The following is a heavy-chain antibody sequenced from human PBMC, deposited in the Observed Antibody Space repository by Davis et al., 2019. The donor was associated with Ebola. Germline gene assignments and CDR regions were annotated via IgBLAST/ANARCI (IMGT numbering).Heavy chain of an antibody. J-gene: IGHJ5*02. D-gene: IGHD6-13*01. Sequence: SVKVSCKASGGTFSSYAISWVRQAPGQGLEWMGGIIPIFGTANYAQKFQGRVTLTADKSTSTAYMELSSLRSEDTAVYYCARTSHYSRSWYSTFDPWGQGTLVTVSS. V-gene: IGHV1-69*06. CDR2: IIPIFGTA. CDR1: GGTFSSYA. CDR3: ARTSHYSRSWYSTFDP.